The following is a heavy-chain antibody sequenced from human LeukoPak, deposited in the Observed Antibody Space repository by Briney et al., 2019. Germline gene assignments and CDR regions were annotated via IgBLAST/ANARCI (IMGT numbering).Heavy chain of an antibody. CDR1: GGSFSGYY. CDR2: INHSGST. D-gene: IGHD5-24*01. J-gene: IGHJ5*02. Sequence: PSETLSLTCAVYGGSFSGYYWSWIRQPPGKGLEWIGEINHSGSTNYNPSLKSRVTIPVDTSKNQFSLKLSSVTAADTAVYYCARGSGYTSRWFDPWGQGTLVTVSS. CDR3: ARGSGYTSRWFDP. V-gene: IGHV4-34*01.